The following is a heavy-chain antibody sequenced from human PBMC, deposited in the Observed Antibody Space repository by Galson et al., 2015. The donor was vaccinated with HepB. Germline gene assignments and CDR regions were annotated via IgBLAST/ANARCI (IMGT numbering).Heavy chain of an antibody. CDR3: ARDRPSTYYYDSSGPGAFDI. Sequence: SVKVSCKASGYTFTGYYMHWVRQAPGQGLEWMGWINPNSGGTNYAQKFQGWVTMTRDTSISTAYMELSRLRSDDTAVYYCARDRPSTYYYDSSGPGAFDIWGQGTMVTVSS. D-gene: IGHD3-22*01. V-gene: IGHV1-2*04. CDR2: INPNSGGT. J-gene: IGHJ3*02. CDR1: GYTFTGYY.